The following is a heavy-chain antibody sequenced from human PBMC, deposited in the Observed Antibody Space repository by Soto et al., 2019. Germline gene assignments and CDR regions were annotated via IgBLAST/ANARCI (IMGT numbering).Heavy chain of an antibody. CDR2: IIPIFGTA. V-gene: IGHV1-69*12. CDR1: GGTFSSYA. CDR3: ARTPGEMASRRFDY. J-gene: IGHJ4*02. D-gene: IGHD7-27*01. Sequence: QVQLVQSGAEVKKPGSSVKVSCKASGGTFSSYAISWVGQAPGQGLEWMGGIIPIFGTANYAQKFQGRVTITADDTTSLAYMELSSLRSEDTAVYYCARTPGEMASRRFDYWGQGTLVTVSS.